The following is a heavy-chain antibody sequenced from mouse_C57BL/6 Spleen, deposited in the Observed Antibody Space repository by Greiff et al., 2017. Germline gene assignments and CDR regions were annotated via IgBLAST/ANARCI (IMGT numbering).Heavy chain of an antibody. D-gene: IGHD2-1*01. J-gene: IGHJ4*01. Sequence: EVQVVESGPGLVKPSQSLSLTCSVTGYSITSGYYWNWIRQFPGNKLEWMGYISYDGSNNYNPSLKNRISITRDTSKNQFFLKLNSVTTEDTATYYCALYGNYDAMDYWGQGTSVTVSS. V-gene: IGHV3-6*01. CDR2: ISYDGSN. CDR3: ALYGNYDAMDY. CDR1: GYSITSGYY.